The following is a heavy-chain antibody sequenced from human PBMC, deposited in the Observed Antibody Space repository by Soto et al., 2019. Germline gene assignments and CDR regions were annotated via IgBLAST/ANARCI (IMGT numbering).Heavy chain of an antibody. Sequence: GASVKVSCKASGGTFSSYAISWVRQAPGQGLEWMGGIIPIFGTANYAQKFQGRVTITADKSTSTAYMELSSLRSEDTAVYYCARDLYYHDSSGPSDGIDVWGQGTTVTVSS. CDR1: GGTFSSYA. V-gene: IGHV1-69*06. CDR2: IIPIFGTA. D-gene: IGHD3-22*01. J-gene: IGHJ6*02. CDR3: ARDLYYHDSSGPSDGIDV.